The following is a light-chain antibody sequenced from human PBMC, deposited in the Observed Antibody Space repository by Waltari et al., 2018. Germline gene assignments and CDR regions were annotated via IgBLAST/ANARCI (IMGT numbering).Light chain of an antibody. CDR1: QSISSNF. CDR2: SVS. Sequence: ETVLTQSPGTLSVSPGESATLSCRASQSISSNFLAWYQQRPGQTPRLLIYSVSKRAPGIPARFSGSGSATDFTLTITRLEPEDGAVYYCQQYYTSPRTFGGGTKVEVK. CDR3: QQYYTSPRT. J-gene: IGKJ4*01. V-gene: IGKV3-20*01.